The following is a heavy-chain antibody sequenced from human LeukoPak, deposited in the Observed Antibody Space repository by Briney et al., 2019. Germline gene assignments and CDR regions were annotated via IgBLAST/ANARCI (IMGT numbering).Heavy chain of an antibody. CDR2: IYYSGST. Sequence: SQTLSLTCTVSGGSISSGDYYWSWIRQPPGKGLKWIGYIYYSGSTYYNPSLKSRVTISVDTSKNQFSLKLSSVTAADTAVYYCATTMVRGAQGWFDPWGQGTLVTVSS. D-gene: IGHD3-10*01. CDR3: ATTMVRGAQGWFDP. CDR1: GGSISSGDYY. V-gene: IGHV4-30-4*08. J-gene: IGHJ5*02.